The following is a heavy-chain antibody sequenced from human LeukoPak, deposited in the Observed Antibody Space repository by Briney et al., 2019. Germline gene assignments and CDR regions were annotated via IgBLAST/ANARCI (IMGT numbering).Heavy chain of an antibody. CDR1: GFTFRSYG. V-gene: IGHV3-30*03. Sequence: GGSLRLSCAASGFTFRSYGMHWVRQAPGKGLEWVAAISYDGTNKYYADSVKGRFTISRDNSKNTLYLQMNSLRAEDTAVYYCARDGSSGWYWVDYWGQGTLVTVSS. J-gene: IGHJ4*02. D-gene: IGHD6-19*01. CDR3: ARDGSSGWYWVDY. CDR2: ISYDGTNK.